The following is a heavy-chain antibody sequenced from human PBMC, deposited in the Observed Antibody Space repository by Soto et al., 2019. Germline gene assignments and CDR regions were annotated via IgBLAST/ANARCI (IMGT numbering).Heavy chain of an antibody. V-gene: IGHV1-18*01. Sequence: ASVKVSCKASGYTFTSYGISWVRQAPGQGLEWMGWISAYNGNTNYAQKLQGRVTMTTDTSTSTAYMELRSLRSDDTAVYYRARMYYDFWSGYTYDPNWFDPWGQGTLVTISS. D-gene: IGHD3-3*01. J-gene: IGHJ5*02. CDR1: GYTFTSYG. CDR2: ISAYNGNT. CDR3: ARMYYDFWSGYTYDPNWFDP.